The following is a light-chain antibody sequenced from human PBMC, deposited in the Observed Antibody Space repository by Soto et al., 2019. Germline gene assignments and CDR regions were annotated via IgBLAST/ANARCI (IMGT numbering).Light chain of an antibody. CDR1: QSVLYSSNTKNY. CDR3: QQYYSTPLT. J-gene: IGKJ4*01. V-gene: IGKV4-1*01. CDR2: WAS. Sequence: DIVMTQSPDSLAVSLGERATINCKSSQSVLYSSNTKNYLAWYQQKPGQTPKLLIYWASTRASGVPDRFSGSGSGTDFTLTSSSLQAEDVAVYYCQQYYSTPLTFGGGTKVEIK.